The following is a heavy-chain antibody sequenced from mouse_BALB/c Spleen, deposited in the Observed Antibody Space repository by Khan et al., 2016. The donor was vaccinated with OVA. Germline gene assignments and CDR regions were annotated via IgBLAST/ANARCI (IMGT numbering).Heavy chain of an antibody. CDR2: ISDGGNYI. D-gene: IGHD2-13*01. J-gene: IGHJ3*01. V-gene: IGHV5-4*02. Sequence: EVQLQESGGGLVKPGGSLNLSCAASGFTFSDYYMYWVRQTPEKRLEWVATISDGGNYIYYPDTVKGRFTISRDDVKNSLYLQMTSLKSGDTAMXYCARGVYGDPFAYWGQGTLVSVSA. CDR1: GFTFSDYY. CDR3: ARGVYGDPFAY.